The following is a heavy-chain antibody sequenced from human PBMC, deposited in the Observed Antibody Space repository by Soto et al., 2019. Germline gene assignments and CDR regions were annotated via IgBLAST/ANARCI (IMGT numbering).Heavy chain of an antibody. J-gene: IGHJ6*02. CDR3: ARTDSSGSLYYYYGMDV. Sequence: GGYLRLSCAASGFTVSSNYMRWVRQAPGKGLEWVSVIYSGGSTYYADSVKGRFTISRDNSKNTLYLQMNSLRAEDTAVYYCARTDSSGSLYYYYGMDVWGQGTTVTVSS. CDR2: IYSGGST. CDR1: GFTVSSNY. D-gene: IGHD6-19*01. V-gene: IGHV3-66*01.